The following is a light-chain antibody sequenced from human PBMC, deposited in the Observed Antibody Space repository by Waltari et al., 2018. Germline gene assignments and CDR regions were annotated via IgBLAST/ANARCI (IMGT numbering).Light chain of an antibody. CDR2: GAS. Sequence: EIVMTQSPATLSVSPGERATLSCRASQSVSSNLAWYQQKPGQAPRLLIYGASTRATGIPARFSGSGSGTECTLTISSLHSEDFAVYYCQQYNNWPLTFGGGTKVEIK. CDR1: QSVSSN. CDR3: QQYNNWPLT. V-gene: IGKV3-15*01. J-gene: IGKJ4*01.